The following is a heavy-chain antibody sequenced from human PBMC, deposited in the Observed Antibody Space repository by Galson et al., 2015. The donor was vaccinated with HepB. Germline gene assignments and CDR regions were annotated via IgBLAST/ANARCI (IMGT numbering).Heavy chain of an antibody. CDR1: GGTFSSYA. D-gene: IGHD6-13*01. CDR3: ARDRVYSSSQKDKYYYYYMDV. CDR2: IIPIFGTA. J-gene: IGHJ6*03. V-gene: IGHV1-69*13. Sequence: SVKVSCKASGGTFSSYAISWVRQAPGQGLEWMGGIIPIFGTANYAQKFRGRVTITADESTSTAYMELSSLRSEDTAVYYCARDRVYSSSQKDKYYYYYMDVWGKGTTVTVSS.